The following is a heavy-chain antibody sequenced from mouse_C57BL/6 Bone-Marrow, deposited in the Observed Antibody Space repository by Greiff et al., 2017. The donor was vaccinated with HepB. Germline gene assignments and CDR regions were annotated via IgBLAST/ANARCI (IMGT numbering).Heavy chain of an antibody. CDR2: IDPSDSYT. Sequence: QVQLQQPGAELVRPGTSVKLSCKASGYTFTSYWMHWVKQRPGQGLEWIGVIDPSDSYTNYNQKFKGKATLTVDTSSSTAYMQLSSLTSEDSAVYYCARGLRYSYWYFDVWGTGTTVTVSS. CDR3: ARGLRYSYWYFDV. CDR1: GYTFTSYW. J-gene: IGHJ1*03. V-gene: IGHV1-59*01. D-gene: IGHD1-1*01.